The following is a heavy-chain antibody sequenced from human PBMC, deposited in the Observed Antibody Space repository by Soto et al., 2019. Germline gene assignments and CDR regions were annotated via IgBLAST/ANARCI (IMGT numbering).Heavy chain of an antibody. CDR3: TTTRPGTNVFDN. V-gene: IGHV3-15*01. J-gene: IGHJ3*02. CDR1: GITFSNAW. Sequence: GGSLRLSCAASGITFSNAWMNWVRQAPGKGLEYIGRIRSKTDGGTTEYAAPVEGRFTISRDDSRNTLYLQMGGPKTEDTAVYYCTTTRPGTNVFDNWGQGTLVTVSS. CDR2: IRSKTDGGTT. D-gene: IGHD6-13*01.